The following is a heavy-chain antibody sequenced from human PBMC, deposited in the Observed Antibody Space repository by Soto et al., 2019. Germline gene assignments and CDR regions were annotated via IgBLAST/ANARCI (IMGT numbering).Heavy chain of an antibody. CDR1: ADSVSSNSVT. Sequence: SQTLSLTCAISADSVSSNSVTWNWTRQSPSSGLEWLGRTYFRSKWYSDYAESVKSRIVIDPDTSRNQFSLQLNSVTPDDTAVYYCAKLMGKSCFIGWGQGILVTVSS. CDR2: TYFRSKWYS. D-gene: IGHD7-27*01. J-gene: IGHJ4*02. V-gene: IGHV6-1*01. CDR3: AKLMGKSCFIG.